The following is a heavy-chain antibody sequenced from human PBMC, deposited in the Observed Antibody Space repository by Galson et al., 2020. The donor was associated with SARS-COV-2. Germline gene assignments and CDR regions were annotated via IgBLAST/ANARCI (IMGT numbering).Heavy chain of an antibody. D-gene: IGHD3-3*01. CDR2: IYSGGST. J-gene: IGHJ6*03. CDR1: GFTVSSNY. Sequence: GESLKISCAASGFTVSSNYMSWVRQAPGKGLEWVLVIYSGGSTYYADSVKGRFTISRDNSKNTLYLQMNSLRAEDTAVYYCARGFLEWYGEYYYYYMDVWGKGTTVTVSS. CDR3: ARGFLEWYGEYYYYYMDV. V-gene: IGHV3-53*01.